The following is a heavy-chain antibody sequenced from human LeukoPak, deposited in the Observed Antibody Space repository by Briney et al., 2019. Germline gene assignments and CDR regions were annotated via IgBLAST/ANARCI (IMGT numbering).Heavy chain of an antibody. Sequence: PGGSLRLSCAASGFTFSSYAMHWVRQAPGKGLEWVAIISYDGSNKIYADSVKGRFTISRDNSKNTLYLQMNRLRAEDTAVYYCARDHHSYGSGSYDDAFDIWGQGTMVTVSS. J-gene: IGHJ3*02. V-gene: IGHV3-30*04. CDR1: GFTFSSYA. D-gene: IGHD3-10*01. CDR3: ARDHHSYGSGSYDDAFDI. CDR2: ISYDGSNK.